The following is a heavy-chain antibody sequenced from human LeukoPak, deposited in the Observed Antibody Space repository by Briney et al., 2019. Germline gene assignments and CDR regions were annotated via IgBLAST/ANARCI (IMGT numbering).Heavy chain of an antibody. CDR3: ARARRGYNYRGNWFDP. CDR1: GGSFSGYY. J-gene: IGHJ5*02. V-gene: IGHV4-34*01. D-gene: IGHD5-18*01. Sequence: SETLSLTCAVSGGSFSGYYWSWVRQPPGKGLDWIGEINHSGSTNYNPSLESRVTISVDTSKNQFSLKLSSVTAADTAVYYCARARRGYNYRGNWFDPWGQGTLVTVSS. CDR2: INHSGST.